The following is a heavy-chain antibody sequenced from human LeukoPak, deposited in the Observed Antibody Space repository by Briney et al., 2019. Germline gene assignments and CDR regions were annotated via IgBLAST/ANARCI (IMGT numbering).Heavy chain of an antibody. J-gene: IGHJ4*02. Sequence: PGGSLRLPCATSGFMFKTYWMHWVRQAPGKGLVWVSRINNDGHSINYADSVKGRFTTSRDNAKNTLFLHMNSLRAEDTGVYYCARDNLEWGSVFDYWGQGTLVTVSS. CDR1: GFMFKTYW. D-gene: IGHD3-16*01. V-gene: IGHV3-74*01. CDR3: ARDNLEWGSVFDY. CDR2: INNDGHSI.